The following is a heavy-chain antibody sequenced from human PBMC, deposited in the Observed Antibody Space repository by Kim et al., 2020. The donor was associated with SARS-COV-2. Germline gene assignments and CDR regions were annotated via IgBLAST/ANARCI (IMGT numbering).Heavy chain of an antibody. CDR3: ARSHYDSSGYWDWYFDL. J-gene: IGHJ2*01. D-gene: IGHD3-22*01. V-gene: IGHV4-38-2*02. CDR2: IYHSGST. Sequence: SETLSLTCTVSGYSISSGYYWGWIRQPPGKGLAWIGSIYHSGSTYYNPSLKSRVTISVDTSKNQFSLKLSSVTAADTAVYYCARSHYDSSGYWDWYFDLWGRGTLVTVSS. CDR1: GYSISSGYY.